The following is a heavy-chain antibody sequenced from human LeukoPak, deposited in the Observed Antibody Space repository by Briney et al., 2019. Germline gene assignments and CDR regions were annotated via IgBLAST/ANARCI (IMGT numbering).Heavy chain of an antibody. CDR1: GFTVSSNY. V-gene: IGHV3-53*01. CDR3: ARSSHYDILTGYSEEDAFDI. Sequence: PGGSLRLSCAASGFTVSSNYMSWVRQAPGKGLEWVSVIYSGGSTDYADSAKGRFTISRDNSKNTLYLQMNSLRVEDTAVYYCARSSHYDILTGYSEEDAFDIWGQGTMVTVSS. J-gene: IGHJ3*02. CDR2: IYSGGST. D-gene: IGHD3-9*01.